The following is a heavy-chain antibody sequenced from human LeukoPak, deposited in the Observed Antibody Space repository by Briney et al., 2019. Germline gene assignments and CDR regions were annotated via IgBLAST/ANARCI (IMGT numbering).Heavy chain of an antibody. D-gene: IGHD4-23*01. J-gene: IGHJ3*02. Sequence: GGSLRLSCEASGFTFNNYWMHWVRQAPGKGLEWVAVIWYGGSNKYYADSVKGRFTISRDNSKNTLYLQMNSLRAEDTAVYYCARSSTVVTHDAFDIWGQGTMVTVSS. CDR3: ARSSTVVTHDAFDI. CDR2: IWYGGSNK. V-gene: IGHV3-33*08. CDR1: GFTFNNYW.